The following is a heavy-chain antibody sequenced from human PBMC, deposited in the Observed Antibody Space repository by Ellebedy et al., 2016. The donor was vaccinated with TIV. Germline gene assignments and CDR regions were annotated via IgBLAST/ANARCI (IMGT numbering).Heavy chain of an antibody. Sequence: GESLKISCAASGFTFSDYYMSWVRQAPGKGLEWVSAISGSGGSTYYADSVKGRFTISRDNSKNTLYLQMNSLRAEDTAVYYCAKGHRVDYWGQGTLVTVSS. V-gene: IGHV3-23*01. J-gene: IGHJ4*02. CDR2: ISGSGGST. CDR3: AKGHRVDY. CDR1: GFTFSDYY. D-gene: IGHD3-10*01.